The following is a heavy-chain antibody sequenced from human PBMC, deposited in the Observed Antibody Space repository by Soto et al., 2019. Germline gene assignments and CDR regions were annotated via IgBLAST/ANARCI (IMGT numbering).Heavy chain of an antibody. D-gene: IGHD6-6*01. CDR3: ARGSSIAGLYYGMDV. Sequence: QVQLQESGPGLVKPSQTLSLTCTVSGGSISSGCYYWIWIRQHPGKGLEWIGYNYYSGITYYNPSLKSRVTISLDTSKNQFSLKLSSVTAADTAVYYCARGSSIAGLYYGMDVWGQGTTVTVSS. V-gene: IGHV4-31*03. CDR1: GGSISSGCYY. CDR2: NYYSGIT. J-gene: IGHJ6*02.